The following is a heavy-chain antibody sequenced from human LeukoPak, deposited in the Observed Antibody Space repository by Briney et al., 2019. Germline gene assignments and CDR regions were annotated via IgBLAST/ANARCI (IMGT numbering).Heavy chain of an antibody. CDR2: IYYSGST. J-gene: IGHJ6*03. D-gene: IGHD2-2*01. V-gene: IGHV4-59*01. CDR1: GGSISSYY. CDR3: ASGCSSTSCYPSYYYYYYMDV. Sequence: SETLSLTCTVSGGSISSYYWSWLRQPPGKGLEWIGYIYYSGSTNYNPSLKSRVTISVDTSKNQFSLKLSSVTAADTAVYYCASGCSSTSCYPSYYYYYYMDVWGKGTTVTVSS.